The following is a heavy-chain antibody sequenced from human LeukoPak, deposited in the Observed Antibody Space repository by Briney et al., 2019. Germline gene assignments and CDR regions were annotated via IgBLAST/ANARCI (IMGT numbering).Heavy chain of an antibody. CDR3: ARDPRRYIVVVTAQMYYFDY. CDR1: VYTFTSYY. J-gene: IGHJ4*02. D-gene: IGHD2-21*02. CDR2: INPSGGST. Sequence: GASVKVSCKASVYTFTSYYMHWVPQAPGQGLEWMGIINPSGGSTSYAQKFQGRVTMTRDMSTSTVYMELSTLRSEDTAVYYCARDPRRYIVVVTAQMYYFDYWGQGTLVTVSS. V-gene: IGHV1-46*01.